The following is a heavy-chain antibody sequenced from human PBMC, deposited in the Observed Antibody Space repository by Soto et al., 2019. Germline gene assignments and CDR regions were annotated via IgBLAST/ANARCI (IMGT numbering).Heavy chain of an antibody. V-gene: IGHV4-34*01. J-gene: IGHJ5*02. Sequence: PSETLSLTCAVYGGSFSGYYWTWIRQPPGKGLEWIGEINHSGSTNYNPSLKSRVTISVDTSKNQFSLKLSSVTAADTAVYYCAGTVLGYCSSTSCYKQYNCFHLWGQGTLGTVSS. CDR3: AGTVLGYCSSTSCYKQYNCFHL. D-gene: IGHD2-2*02. CDR2: INHSGST. CDR1: GGSFSGYY.